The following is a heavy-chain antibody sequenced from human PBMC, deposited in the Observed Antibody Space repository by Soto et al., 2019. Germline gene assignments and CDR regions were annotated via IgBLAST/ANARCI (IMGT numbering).Heavy chain of an antibody. CDR3: ARXYLPAANHFDY. CDR1: GGSISSSSYY. CDR2: IYYSGRT. V-gene: IGHV4-39*01. D-gene: IGHD2-2*01. Sequence: SETLSLTCTVSGGSISSSSYYWGWIRQPPGKGLEWIGSIYYSGRTYYNPSLKSRVTISVDTSKNQSSLKLSSVTAADTAVYYCARXYLPAANHFDYWGQGTLVTVYS. J-gene: IGHJ4*02.